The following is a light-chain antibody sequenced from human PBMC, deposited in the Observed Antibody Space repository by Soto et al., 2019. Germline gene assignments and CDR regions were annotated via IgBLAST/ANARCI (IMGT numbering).Light chain of an antibody. V-gene: IGLV2-14*02. CDR1: SNDVGSYNL. CDR3: SSYTTSTTYV. Sequence: QSALTQPASVSGSPGQSITISCTGTSNDVGSYNLVSWYQQHPGKAPKLMIYEGSKRPSGVSNRFSGSKSGNTASLTISGLQAEDEADYYCSSYTTSTTYVFGTGTKVTVL. CDR2: EGS. J-gene: IGLJ1*01.